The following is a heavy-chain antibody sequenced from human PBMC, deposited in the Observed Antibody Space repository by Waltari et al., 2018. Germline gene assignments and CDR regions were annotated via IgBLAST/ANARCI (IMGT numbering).Heavy chain of an antibody. D-gene: IGHD3-3*01. CDR3: ARGTIFGVAKIPNYYYGMDV. CDR2: ISSSGSTI. J-gene: IGHJ6*02. V-gene: IGHV3-48*03. CDR1: GFTFSSYE. Sequence: EVQLVESGGGLVQPGGSLRLSCAASGFTFSSYEMNWVRQDPGKGLEWVSYISSSGSTIYYADSVKGRFTISRDNAKNSLYLQMNSLRAEDTAVYYCARGTIFGVAKIPNYYYGMDVWGQGTTVTVSS.